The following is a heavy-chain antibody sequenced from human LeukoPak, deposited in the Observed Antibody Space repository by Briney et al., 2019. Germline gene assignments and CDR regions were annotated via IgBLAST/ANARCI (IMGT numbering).Heavy chain of an antibody. CDR3: AKVWAGTYSSGWYFDY. CDR2: MNWNGGGT. J-gene: IGHJ4*02. CDR1: GFTFDDYA. V-gene: IGHV3-20*04. D-gene: IGHD6-19*01. Sequence: PGGSLRLSCAASGFTFDDYAMSWVRQAPGKGLEWVSGMNWNGGGTAYADSVKGRFSISRDNAKNSLFLQMNRLRAEDTALYYCAKVWAGTYSSGWYFDYWGQGTLVTVSS.